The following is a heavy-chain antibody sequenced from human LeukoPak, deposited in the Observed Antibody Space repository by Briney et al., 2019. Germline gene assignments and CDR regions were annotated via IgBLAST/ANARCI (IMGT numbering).Heavy chain of an antibody. CDR1: GGPISSGDYY. Sequence: PSQTLSLTCTVSGGPISSGDYYWSWVRQHPGKGLEWIGCISYSGSTYYNPSLKSRVSISVDTSKNQFSLKLSSVTAADTAVYYCARAEQQLGNDAFHIWGQGTMVTVSS. J-gene: IGHJ3*02. CDR3: ARAEQQLGNDAFHI. D-gene: IGHD6-13*01. CDR2: ISYSGST. V-gene: IGHV4-31*03.